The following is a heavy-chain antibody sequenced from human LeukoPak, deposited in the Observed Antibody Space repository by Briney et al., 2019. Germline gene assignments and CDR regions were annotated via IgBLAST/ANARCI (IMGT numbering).Heavy chain of an antibody. D-gene: IGHD3-10*01. CDR3: ARAGNALLRLFDY. J-gene: IGHJ4*02. CDR2: IKQDGSER. CDR1: GFSFSTYW. Sequence: GGSLRLSCSASGFSFSTYWMSWVRQAPGKGLEWVANIKQDGSERYFVDSVRGRFTISRDNAKNSPFLQMNSLRVDDTAVYYCARAGNALLRLFDYWGQGTLVTVSS. V-gene: IGHV3-7*01.